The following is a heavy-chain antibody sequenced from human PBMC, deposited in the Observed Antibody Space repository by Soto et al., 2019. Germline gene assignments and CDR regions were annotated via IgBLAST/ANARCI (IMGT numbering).Heavy chain of an antibody. CDR2: VYHTGDT. CDR1: GGTVASSHW. D-gene: IGHD2-21*02. CDR3: AREIVTAGGNNYFDP. J-gene: IGHJ5*02. Sequence: LSLTCGVSGGTVASSHWWSWVRQSPGRGLEWIGNVYHTGDTNFNPSLQSRVTFSVDKSNNQFSLRLTSVTAADTAVYFCAREIVTAGGNNYFDPWGPGTLVTVSS. V-gene: IGHV4-4*01.